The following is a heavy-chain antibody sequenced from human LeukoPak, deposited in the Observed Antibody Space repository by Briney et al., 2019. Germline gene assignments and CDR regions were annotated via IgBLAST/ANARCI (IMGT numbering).Heavy chain of an antibody. D-gene: IGHD3-22*01. CDR3: AKRYDSSGYYFPVDY. J-gene: IGHJ4*02. CDR1: GFTFSNYA. Sequence: GGSLRLSCAASGFTFSNYAMSWVRQAPGKGLEWVSVISGSGGYTYYADSVKGRFTISRDNSKNTLYLQMNNLRAEGTAVYYCAKRYDSSGYYFPVDYWGQGTLVTVSS. V-gene: IGHV3-23*01. CDR2: ISGSGGYT.